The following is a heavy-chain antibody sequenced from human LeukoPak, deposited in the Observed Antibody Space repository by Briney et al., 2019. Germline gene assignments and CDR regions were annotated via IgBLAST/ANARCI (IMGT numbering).Heavy chain of an antibody. J-gene: IGHJ6*02. CDR3: AKDGGRGCSSTSCHYGMDV. V-gene: IGHV3-9*01. CDR2: ISWNSGSI. Sequence: GRSLRLSCAASGFTFDDYAMHWVRQAPGQGLEWVSGISWNSGSIGYADSVKGRFTISRDNAKNSLYLQMNSLRAEDTALYYCAKDGGRGCSSTSCHYGMDVWGQGTTVTVSS. D-gene: IGHD2-2*01. CDR1: GFTFDDYA.